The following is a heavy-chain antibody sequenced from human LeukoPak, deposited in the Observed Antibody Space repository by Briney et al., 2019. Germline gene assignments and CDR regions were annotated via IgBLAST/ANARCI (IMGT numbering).Heavy chain of an antibody. CDR2: FDPEDGET. CDR3: ARSPYDSSGYYYTH. J-gene: IGHJ4*02. V-gene: IGHV1-24*01. D-gene: IGHD3-22*01. CDR1: GYTLTELS. Sequence: ASVKVSCKVSGYTLTELSMHWVRQAPGKWLEWMGGFDPEDGETIYAQKFQGRVTMTEDTSTDTAYMELSSLRSEDTAVYYCARSPYDSSGYYYTHWGQGTLVTVSS.